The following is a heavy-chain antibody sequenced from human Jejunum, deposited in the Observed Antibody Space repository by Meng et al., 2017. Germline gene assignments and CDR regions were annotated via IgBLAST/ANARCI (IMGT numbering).Heavy chain of an antibody. J-gene: IGHJ3*01. Sequence: QLQQWGQGLLKPPGTRALTCAVYGGSFSGRWSWIRQPPGKGLEWIGEINHSGLTNDNPSLKSRLTMSVDASKSQFSLRLNSVTAADTAVYYCARVGYGYGGNLETFDVWGQGTMVTVSS. V-gene: IGHV4-34*01. CDR2: INHSGLT. CDR1: GGSFSGR. D-gene: IGHD4-23*01. CDR3: ARVGYGYGGNLETFDV.